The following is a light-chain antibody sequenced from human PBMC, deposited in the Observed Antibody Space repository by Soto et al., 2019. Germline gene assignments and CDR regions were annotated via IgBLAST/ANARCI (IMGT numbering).Light chain of an antibody. CDR3: QQRSNWPPGVFP. J-gene: IGKJ3*01. Sequence: EIVLTQSPATLSLSPGVRATLSCRSSQSVSSYLAWYQQKPGQAPRLLIYDASNRATGIPARFSGSGSGTDFTLTISSLEPEDFAVYYCQQRSNWPPGVFPFCPGTKVDIK. CDR1: QSVSSY. V-gene: IGKV3-11*01. CDR2: DAS.